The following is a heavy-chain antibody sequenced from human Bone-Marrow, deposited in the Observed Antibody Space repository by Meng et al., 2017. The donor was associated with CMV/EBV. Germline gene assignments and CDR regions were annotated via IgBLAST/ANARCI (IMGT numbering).Heavy chain of an antibody. CDR1: GFTFSSYA. V-gene: IGHV3-23*01. CDR3: AKRGRSLYNYIVVVPAADGPFDY. J-gene: IGHJ4*02. D-gene: IGHD2-2*01. Sequence: GESLKISCAASGFTFSSYAMSWVRQAPGKGLEWVSAISGSGGSTYYADSVKGRFTISRDNSKNTLYLQMNSLRAEDTAVYYCAKRGRSLYNYIVVVPAADGPFDYWGQGTLVTGSS. CDR2: ISGSGGST.